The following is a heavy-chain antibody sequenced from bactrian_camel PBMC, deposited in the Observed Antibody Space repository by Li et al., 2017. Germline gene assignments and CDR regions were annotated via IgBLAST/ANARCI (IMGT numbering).Heavy chain of an antibody. Sequence: VQLVESGGGSVQAGGSLRLSCVASEWTPSSNCMGWFRQPPGKEREAVATIYTGGGGSAYHVDSVKGRFTISEDNAKNTVYLQMDSLKPEDTAMYYCLSSLGSDEGYWGQGTQVTVS. CDR1: EWTPSSNC. D-gene: IGHD5*01. J-gene: IGHJ4*01. V-gene: IGHV3S40*01. CDR3: LSSLGSDEGY. CDR2: IYTGGGGSA.